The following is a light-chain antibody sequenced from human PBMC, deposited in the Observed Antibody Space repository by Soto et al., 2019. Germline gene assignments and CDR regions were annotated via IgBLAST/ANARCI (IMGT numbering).Light chain of an antibody. CDR2: DAS. CDR3: QQYDSRPHT. CDR1: QDITLN. J-gene: IGKJ2*01. V-gene: IGKV1-33*01. Sequence: DIQMTQSPSSLSASVGDRVTITCQASQDITLNLIWYQQKPGKAPKLLIYDASALETGVPSRFSGRGSGTSFTLTIRSLQPEDVATYYCQQYDSRPHTFGQGTKVDIK.